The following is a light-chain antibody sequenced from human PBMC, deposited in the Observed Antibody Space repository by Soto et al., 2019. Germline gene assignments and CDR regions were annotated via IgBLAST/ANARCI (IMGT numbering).Light chain of an antibody. CDR1: QSLTTSD. CDR3: QEYGSSPT. Sequence: EIGLTQSPGTLSLFPGERATLSCRASQSLTTSDLAWYQQKPGQAPRLLIYGASSRATGIPDRFSGSGSGTAFTLTISRLEPEDCAVYSCQEYGSSPTFGQGTRLEIK. V-gene: IGKV3-20*01. CDR2: GAS. J-gene: IGKJ5*01.